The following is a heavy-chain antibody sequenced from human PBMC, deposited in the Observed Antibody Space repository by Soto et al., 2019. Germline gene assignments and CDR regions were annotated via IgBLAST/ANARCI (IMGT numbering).Heavy chain of an antibody. CDR2: ISGSGGST. D-gene: IGHD3-16*02. CDR3: AKHDYIWGSYRFHY. CDR1: GFTFSSYA. J-gene: IGHJ4*02. Sequence: GGSLRLSCAASGFTFSSYAMSWVRQAPGKGLEWVSAISGSGGSTYYADSVKGRFTISRDNSKNTLYLQTNSLRAEDTAVYYCAKHDYIWGSYRFHYWGQGTLVTVSS. V-gene: IGHV3-23*01.